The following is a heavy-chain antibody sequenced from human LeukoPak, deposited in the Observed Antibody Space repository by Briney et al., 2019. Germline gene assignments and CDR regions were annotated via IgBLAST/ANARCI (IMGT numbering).Heavy chain of an antibody. D-gene: IGHD1-26*01. J-gene: IGHJ4*02. CDR1: GGSISSGSYY. CDR3: ARAASVGLPFDY. V-gene: IGHV4-61*02. CDR2: IYTSGST. Sequence: ASETLSLTCTVSGGSISSGSYYWSWIRQPAGKGLEWIGRIYTSGSTNYNPSLKSRVTISVDTSKNQFSLKLSSVTAADTAVYYCARAASVGLPFDYWGQGTLVTVSS.